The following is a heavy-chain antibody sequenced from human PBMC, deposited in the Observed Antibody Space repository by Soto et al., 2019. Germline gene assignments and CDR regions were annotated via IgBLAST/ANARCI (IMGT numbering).Heavy chain of an antibody. CDR2: IYHSGST. V-gene: IGHV4-4*02. D-gene: IGHD5-12*01. CDR1: GDSISSSKW. CDR3: ARVIDIVATGGNAFDI. Sequence: SETLSLTCAVSGDSISSSKWWSWVRQPPGKGLEWIGEIYHSGSTNYNPSLKSRVIISADKSKNQFSLKLSSVTAADTAVYYCARVIDIVATGGNAFDIWGQGTMVTVSS. J-gene: IGHJ3*02.